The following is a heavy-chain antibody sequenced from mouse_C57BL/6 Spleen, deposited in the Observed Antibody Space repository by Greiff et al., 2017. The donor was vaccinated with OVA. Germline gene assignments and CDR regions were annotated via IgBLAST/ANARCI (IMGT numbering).Heavy chain of an antibody. V-gene: IGHV4-1*01. J-gene: IGHJ4*01. CDR2: INPDSSTI. CDR3: ARPGDYTYAMDY. D-gene: IGHD2-4*01. CDR1: GIDLSRYW. Sequence: EVQLQQSGGGLVQPGGSLKLSCAASGIDLSRYWMSWVRRAPGKGLEWIGEINPDSSTINYAPSLKDKFIISRDNAKNTLYLQMSKVRSEDTALYYCARPGDYTYAMDYWGQGTSVTVSS.